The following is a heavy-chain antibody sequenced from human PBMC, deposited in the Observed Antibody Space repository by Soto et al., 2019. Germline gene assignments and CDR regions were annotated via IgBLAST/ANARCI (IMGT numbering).Heavy chain of an antibody. V-gene: IGHV3-7*03. CDR3: ARAYYYDSSGSKY. CDR1: GFTFSSYW. Sequence: GGSVRLSCAASGFTFSSYWMSWVRQAPGKGLEWVANIKQDGSEKYYVDSVKGRFTISRDNAKNSLYLQMNSLRAEDTAVYYCARAYYYDSSGSKYWGQGTLVTVSS. CDR2: IKQDGSEK. D-gene: IGHD3-22*01. J-gene: IGHJ4*02.